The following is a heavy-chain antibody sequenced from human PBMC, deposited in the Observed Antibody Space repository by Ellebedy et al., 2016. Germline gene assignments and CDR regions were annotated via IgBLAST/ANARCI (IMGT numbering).Heavy chain of an antibody. D-gene: IGHD3/OR15-3a*01. V-gene: IGHV3-11*06. CDR1: GFTFSDYY. CDR3: ARMTVGHYFDY. Sequence: GESLKISCAVSGFTFSDYYMSWIRQAPGKGLEWVSHISGSSSYTNYADSVKGRFTISRDNAKNSLYLQMNSLRAEDTAVYYCARMTVGHYFDYWGQGTLVTVSS. J-gene: IGHJ4*02. CDR2: ISGSSSYT.